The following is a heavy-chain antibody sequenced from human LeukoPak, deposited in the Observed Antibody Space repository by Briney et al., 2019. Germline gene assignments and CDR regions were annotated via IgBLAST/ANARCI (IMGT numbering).Heavy chain of an antibody. Sequence: GGSLRLSCAASGFTFSSYAMHWVRQAPGKGLEWVAVISYDGSNKYYADSVKGGFTISRDNSKNTLYLQMNSLRAEDTAVYYCARGSWSSSWVYYGMDVWGQGTTVTVSS. CDR3: ARGSWSSSWVYYGMDV. J-gene: IGHJ6*02. CDR1: GFTFSSYA. CDR2: ISYDGSNK. V-gene: IGHV3-30-3*01. D-gene: IGHD6-6*01.